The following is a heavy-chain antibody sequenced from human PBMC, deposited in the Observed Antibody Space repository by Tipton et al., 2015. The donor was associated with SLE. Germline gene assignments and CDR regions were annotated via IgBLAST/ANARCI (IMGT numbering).Heavy chain of an antibody. Sequence: SLRLSCEASGFKFDDYAMHWVRQGPGQGLEWVSGINWNSGSIAYAESVKGRFTISSDNAKNSLYLQMNSLRAEDTAVYYCARDLSYKMDVWGQGTTVTVSS. J-gene: IGHJ6*02. CDR2: INWNSGSI. CDR1: GFKFDDYA. CDR3: ARDLSYKMDV. D-gene: IGHD5-24*01. V-gene: IGHV3-9*01.